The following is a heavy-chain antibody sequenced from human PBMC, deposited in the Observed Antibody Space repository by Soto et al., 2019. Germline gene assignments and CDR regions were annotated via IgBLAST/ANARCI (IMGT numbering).Heavy chain of an antibody. CDR2: ISHTSHYM. CDR1: GFTFSDAY. Sequence: QEQLVESGGGLVTPGGSLRLSCAASGFTFSDAYMSWIRQAPGKGLEGVSYISHTSHYMKYSDSVEGRFTVSRDNAKNSLYLHMNSLRAEDTAVYYCAKTVGIGPFGHFTLWGRGTLVIVSS. J-gene: IGHJ2*01. CDR3: AKTVGIGPFGHFTL. D-gene: IGHD1-26*01. V-gene: IGHV3-11*05.